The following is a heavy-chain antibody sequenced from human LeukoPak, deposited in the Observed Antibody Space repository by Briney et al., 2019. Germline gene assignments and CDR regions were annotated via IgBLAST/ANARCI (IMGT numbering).Heavy chain of an antibody. V-gene: IGHV1-46*01. Sequence: ASVKVSCKASGYTFTGYYMHWVRQAPGQGLEWMGIINPSGGSTSYAQKFQGRVTMTRDTSTSTVYMELSSLRSEDTAVYYCARAGRYYYDSSGLMVDYWGQGTLVTVSS. CDR1: GYTFTGYY. CDR3: ARAGRYYYDSSGLMVDY. J-gene: IGHJ4*02. D-gene: IGHD3-22*01. CDR2: INPSGGST.